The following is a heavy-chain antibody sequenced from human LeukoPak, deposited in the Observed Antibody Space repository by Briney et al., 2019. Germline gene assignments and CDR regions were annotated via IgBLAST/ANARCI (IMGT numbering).Heavy chain of an antibody. CDR2: IYYSGST. V-gene: IGHV4-59*01. CDR1: GGSISSYY. J-gene: IGHJ4*02. D-gene: IGHD2-8*01. Sequence: PSETLSLTCTVSGGSISSYYWSWLRQPPGKGLEWIGYIYYSGSTNYNPSPKGRVTISVDTSKNQFSLKLSSVTAADTAVYYCARVGPGTNFDYWGQGTLVTVSS. CDR3: ARVGPGTNFDY.